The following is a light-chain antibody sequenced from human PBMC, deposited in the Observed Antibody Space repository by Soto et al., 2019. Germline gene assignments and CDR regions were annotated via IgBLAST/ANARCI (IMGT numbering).Light chain of an antibody. CDR3: QQYGSSLYT. J-gene: IGKJ2*01. CDR2: GAS. Sequence: EIVLTQSPGTLSLSPGERATLSCRASQSVSSSYLAWYQQKPGQAPRPLIYGASSRATGIPDRFSGSGSGTDFTRTISRLEPEDFAVYYCQQYGSSLYTFGQGTKLEIK. V-gene: IGKV3-20*01. CDR1: QSVSSSY.